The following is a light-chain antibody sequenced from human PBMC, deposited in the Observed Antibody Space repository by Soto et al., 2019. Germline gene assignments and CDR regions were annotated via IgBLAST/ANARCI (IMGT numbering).Light chain of an antibody. CDR3: AAWDDSLNGSYV. V-gene: IGLV1-44*01. J-gene: IGLJ1*01. Sequence: QSALTQPPSASGTPGQRVTISCSGSSSNIGSNTVIWYQQLPGTAPKLLIYSNNQRPSGVPDRFSGSKSGTSASLAISGLQSEDEADYYCAAWDDSLNGSYVFGTGTKVTVL. CDR2: SNN. CDR1: SSNIGSNT.